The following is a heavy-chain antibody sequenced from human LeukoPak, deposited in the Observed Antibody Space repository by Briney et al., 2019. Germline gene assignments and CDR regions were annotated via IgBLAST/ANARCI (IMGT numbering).Heavy chain of an antibody. Sequence: SETLSLTCAVYGGSFSGYYWSWIRQPPGKGLEWIGEINHSGSTNYNPSLKSRVTISVDTSKNQFSLKLSSVTAADTAVYYCARAYSSSWNPSWWYLDLWGRGTLVTVSS. CDR2: INHSGST. CDR1: GGSFSGYY. CDR3: ARAYSSSWNPSWWYLDL. V-gene: IGHV4-34*01. J-gene: IGHJ2*01. D-gene: IGHD6-13*01.